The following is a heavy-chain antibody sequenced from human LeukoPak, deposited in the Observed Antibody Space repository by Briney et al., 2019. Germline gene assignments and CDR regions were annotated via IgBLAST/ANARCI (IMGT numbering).Heavy chain of an antibody. CDR3: ARDLELSAVYYFDS. CDR2: ISSGSEK. Sequence: GRSLRLSCEASGFTFSIFPMLWVRQAPGKGLEWVALISSGSEKYYADSVKGRFTISRDNSKNMLYLQMNSLRADDTAVYYCARDLELSAVYYFDSWGQGTLVIVSS. J-gene: IGHJ4*02. V-gene: IGHV3-30*04. D-gene: IGHD3-3*01. CDR1: GFTFSIFP.